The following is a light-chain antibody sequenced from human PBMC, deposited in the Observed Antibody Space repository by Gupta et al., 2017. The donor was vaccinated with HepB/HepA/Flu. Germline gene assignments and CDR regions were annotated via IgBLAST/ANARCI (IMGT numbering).Light chain of an antibody. J-gene: IGKJ1*01. Sequence: IQMTPSPSSLSASVGDRVTTTCRASQSISNYLNWYQQKPGKAPKLLIYAASTLQSGVPSRFSGSGSGTDFTLTISSLQPEDIATYFCQQSATTPWTFGQGTKVEIK. V-gene: IGKV1-39*01. CDR2: AAS. CDR1: QSISNY. CDR3: QQSATTPWT.